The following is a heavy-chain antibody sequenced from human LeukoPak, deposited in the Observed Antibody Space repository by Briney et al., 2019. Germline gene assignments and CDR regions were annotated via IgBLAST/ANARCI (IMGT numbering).Heavy chain of an antibody. D-gene: IGHD2-21*01. J-gene: IGHJ4*02. CDR1: GFTFSSYA. V-gene: IGHV3-30*04. CDR2: ISYDGSNK. Sequence: GGSLRLSCAASGFTFSSYAMHWVRQAPGRGLEWVAVISYDGSNKYYADSVKGRFTISRDNSKNTLYLQMNSLRAEDTAVYYCARDSGSIPLDYWGQGTLVTVSS. CDR3: ARDSGSIPLDY.